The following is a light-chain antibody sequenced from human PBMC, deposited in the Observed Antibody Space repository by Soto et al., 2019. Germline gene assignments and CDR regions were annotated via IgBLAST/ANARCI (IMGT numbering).Light chain of an antibody. CDR1: QSVGSNK. CDR2: DAS. J-gene: IGKJ4*01. CDR3: QQYGSKPLT. Sequence: EIVLTQSPGTLSLSPGEIATLSCRASQSVGSNKLAWYQQKRGQAPRFLMYDASTRATGIPDRFSGSGSGTDLTLTISRREPEDFSVYYCQQYGSKPLTFGGGTKVELK. V-gene: IGKV3-20*01.